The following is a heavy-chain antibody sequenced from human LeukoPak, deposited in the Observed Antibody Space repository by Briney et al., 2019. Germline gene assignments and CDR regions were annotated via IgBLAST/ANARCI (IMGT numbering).Heavy chain of an antibody. CDR1: GFTFSSSA. CDR2: IAYDGSHK. Sequence: GRSLRLSCAASGFTFSSSAFHWVRQAPGKGLEWVAVIAYDGSHKYSADSVKGRFTISRDNSKSTVYLQMNSLRTEDTAVYYCARDGSGAAADYQYYYGMDVWGQGTTVTVSS. J-gene: IGHJ6*02. D-gene: IGHD6-25*01. V-gene: IGHV3-30-3*01. CDR3: ARDGSGAAADYQYYYGMDV.